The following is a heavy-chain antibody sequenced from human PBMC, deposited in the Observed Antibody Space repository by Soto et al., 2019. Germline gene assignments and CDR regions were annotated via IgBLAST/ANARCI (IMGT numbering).Heavy chain of an antibody. J-gene: IGHJ6*02. Sequence: QVQLVESGGGVVQPGRYLRLSCAASGFIFSSYGMHWVRQAPGKGLEWVAVISYDENNKHYADSVKGRFTISRDNSKNTLYLQMNSPRVEDTAVYYCARSTTWAPNYYYYALDVWGQGTTVTVSS. CDR2: ISYDENNK. CDR1: GFIFSSYG. D-gene: IGHD1-1*01. V-gene: IGHV3-30*03. CDR3: ARSTTWAPNYYYYALDV.